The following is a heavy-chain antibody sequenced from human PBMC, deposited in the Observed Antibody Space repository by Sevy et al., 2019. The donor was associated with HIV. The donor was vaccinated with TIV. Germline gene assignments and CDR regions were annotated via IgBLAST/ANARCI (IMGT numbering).Heavy chain of an antibody. D-gene: IGHD3-3*01. V-gene: IGHV3-53*01. Sequence: GGSLRLSCAASGFTVSSNYMSWVRQAPGKGLEWVSVIYSGGSTYYADSVKGRFTISRDNSKNTLYLQMNSLRAEDTAVYYSARAYHEDYDFWSGYYTSGHYYGMDVWGQGTTVTVSS. CDR3: ARAYHEDYDFWSGYYTSGHYYGMDV. CDR2: IYSGGST. J-gene: IGHJ6*02. CDR1: GFTVSSNY.